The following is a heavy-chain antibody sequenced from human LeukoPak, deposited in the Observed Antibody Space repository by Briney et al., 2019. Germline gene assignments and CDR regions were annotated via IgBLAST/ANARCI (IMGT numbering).Heavy chain of an antibody. V-gene: IGHV4-39*07. D-gene: IGHD1-1*01. J-gene: IGHJ3*02. CDR3: ANIKVRSTTTGTDAFDI. Sequence: SSETLSLTCTVSGGSISSSSYYWGWIRQPPGKGLEWIGSIYYSGSTYYNPSLKSRVTISVDTSKNQFSLKLSSVTAADTAVYYCANIKVRSTTTGTDAFDIWGQGTMVTVSS. CDR2: IYYSGST. CDR1: GGSISSSSYY.